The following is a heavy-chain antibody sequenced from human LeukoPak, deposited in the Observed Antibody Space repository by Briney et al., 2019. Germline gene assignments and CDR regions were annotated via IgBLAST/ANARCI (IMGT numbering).Heavy chain of an antibody. CDR3: ARQGATPVGYIAARKHGNWFDP. D-gene: IGHD6-6*01. V-gene: IGHV3-48*03. Sequence: PGGSLRLSCAASGFTFSSYEMNWVRQAPGKGLEWVSYISSSGSTIYYADSVKGRFTISRDNAKNSLYLQMNSLRAEDTAVYYCARQGATPVGYIAARKHGNWFDPWGQGTLVTVSS. CDR1: GFTFSSYE. J-gene: IGHJ5*02. CDR2: ISSSGSTI.